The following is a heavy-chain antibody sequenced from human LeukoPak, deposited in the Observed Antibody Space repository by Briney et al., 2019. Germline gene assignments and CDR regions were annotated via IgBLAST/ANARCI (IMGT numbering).Heavy chain of an antibody. CDR2: IYPGDSDT. D-gene: IGHD3-22*01. V-gene: IGHV5-51*01. Sequence: GESLKISCKGSGYSFISYWIGWVRQMPGKGLEWMGIIYPGDSDTRYSPSFQGQVTISADKSITTAFLQWSSLKASDTAMYFCARLVSDSSGYYDNFDYWGQGTLVTVSS. J-gene: IGHJ4*02. CDR1: GYSFISYW. CDR3: ARLVSDSSGYYDNFDY.